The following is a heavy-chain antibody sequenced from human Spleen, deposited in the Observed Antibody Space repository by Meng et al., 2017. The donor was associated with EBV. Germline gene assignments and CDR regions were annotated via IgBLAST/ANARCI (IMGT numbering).Heavy chain of an antibody. J-gene: IGHJ4*02. Sequence: PLQAAGSVLLTPSPPLALACAVSGGSITSGGYSWTWIRQPPGKGLEWIGYLYQSGSTYYSPSLKSRATISVGRSKNHLSLKLSSVTAADTAFYYCATIIVPATTMNYWGPGTLVTVSS. CDR3: ATIIVPATTMNY. CDR2: LYQSGST. CDR1: GGSITSGGYS. D-gene: IGHD1-26*01. V-gene: IGHV4-30-2*01.